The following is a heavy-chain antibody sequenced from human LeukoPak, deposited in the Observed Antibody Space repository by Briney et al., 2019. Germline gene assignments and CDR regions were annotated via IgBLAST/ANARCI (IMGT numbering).Heavy chain of an antibody. Sequence: SETLSLTCAVYGGSFSGYYWSWIRQPPGKGLEWIGEINHSGSTNYNPSLKSRVTISVDTSKNQFSLKLSSVTAADTAVYYCARGGVDCSGGSCFSFYYYYGMDVWGQGTTVTVSS. CDR2: INHSGST. J-gene: IGHJ6*02. V-gene: IGHV4-34*01. CDR1: GGSFSGYY. CDR3: ARGGVDCSGGSCFSFYYYYGMDV. D-gene: IGHD2-15*01.